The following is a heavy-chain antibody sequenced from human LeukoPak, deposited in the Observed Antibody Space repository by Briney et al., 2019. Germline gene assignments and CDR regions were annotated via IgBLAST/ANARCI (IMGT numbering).Heavy chain of an antibody. CDR2: ISSSSYT. Sequence: GGSLRLSCAASGFTFSSYSMNWVRQAPGKGLEWVSSISSSSYTYYADPVKGRFTISRDNAKNSLYLQMNSLRAEDTAVYYCARGGAVAPKFNFDYWGQGTLVTVSS. CDR3: ARGGAVAPKFNFDY. D-gene: IGHD6-19*01. V-gene: IGHV3-21*01. J-gene: IGHJ4*02. CDR1: GFTFSSYS.